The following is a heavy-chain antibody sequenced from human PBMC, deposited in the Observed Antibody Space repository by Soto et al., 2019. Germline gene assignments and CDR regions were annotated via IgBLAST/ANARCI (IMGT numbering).Heavy chain of an antibody. V-gene: IGHV1-69*01. CDR2: VIPIFGTG. J-gene: IGHJ6*02. Sequence: QVQLVQSGAEVKKPGSSVKVSCKASGGTFSSYAISWVRQAPGQGREWMGGVIPIFGTGNYAQKFQGRVTITAEESTSTAYMELSSLSCEDTAVYYWARGRVVEQYYYCGMDVWGQGTTVTVSS. D-gene: IGHD6-13*01. CDR1: GGTFSSYA. CDR3: ARGRVVEQYYYCGMDV.